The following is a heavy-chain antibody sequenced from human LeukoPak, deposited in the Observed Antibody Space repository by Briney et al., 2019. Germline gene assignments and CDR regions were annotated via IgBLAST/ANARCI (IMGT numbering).Heavy chain of an antibody. D-gene: IGHD1-26*01. V-gene: IGHV1-69*05. J-gene: IGHJ3*02. Sequence: EASVKVSCKASGYTFTSYYFHWVRQAPGQGLEWMGGIIPIFGTANYAQKFQGRVTITTDESTSTAYMELSSLRSEDTAVYYCASGTGVGATIFAFDIWGQGTMVTVSS. CDR2: IIPIFGTA. CDR3: ASGTGVGATIFAFDI. CDR1: GYTFTSYY.